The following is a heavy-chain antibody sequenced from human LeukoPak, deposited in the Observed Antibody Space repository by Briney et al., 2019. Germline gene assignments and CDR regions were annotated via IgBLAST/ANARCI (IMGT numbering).Heavy chain of an antibody. V-gene: IGHV4-4*07. Sequence: PSETLSLTCTVSTGSINSYYWGWVRQPAGRGLEWIGRIYTTGLTDYDPSLQSRVTMSVDTSQKQFSLNLRSVTAADTAIYFCARHGYTASHFFLDYWSQGTLVTVSS. CDR2: IYTTGLT. J-gene: IGHJ4*02. CDR3: ARHGYTASHFFLDY. CDR1: TGSINSYY. D-gene: IGHD3-16*02.